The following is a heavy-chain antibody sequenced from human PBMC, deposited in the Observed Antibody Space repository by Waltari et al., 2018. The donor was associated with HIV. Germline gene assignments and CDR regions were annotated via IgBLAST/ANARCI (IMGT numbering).Heavy chain of an antibody. D-gene: IGHD4-4*01. V-gene: IGHV4-4*07. CDR2: MANSGST. CDR3: ARDRTRDGYSRGGHSYSYGLDV. Sequence: QVQLQESGPGLVKPSETLSLTCVVSADSVGTFYWAWVRQFPGKGLEWIAPMANSGSTNYNPHLKSRVTMSIDTSKNHFSLGLSSVTAADSATYFCARDRTRDGYSRGGHSYSYGLDVWGQGTTVTVSS. CDR1: ADSVGTFY. J-gene: IGHJ6*02.